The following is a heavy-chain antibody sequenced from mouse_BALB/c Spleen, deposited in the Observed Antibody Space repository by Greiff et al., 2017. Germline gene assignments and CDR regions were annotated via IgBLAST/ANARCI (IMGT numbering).Heavy chain of an antibody. Sequence: QVQLKESGPGLVAPSQSLSITCTVSGFSLTGYGVNWVRQPPGKGLEWLGMIWGDGSTDYNSALKSRLSISKDNSKSQVFLKMNSLQTDDTARYYCARDDPHYYGSRGVFAYWGQGTLVTVSA. CDR3: ARDDPHYYGSRGVFAY. CDR1: GFSLTGYG. D-gene: IGHD1-1*01. CDR2: IWGDGST. V-gene: IGHV2-6-7*01. J-gene: IGHJ3*01.